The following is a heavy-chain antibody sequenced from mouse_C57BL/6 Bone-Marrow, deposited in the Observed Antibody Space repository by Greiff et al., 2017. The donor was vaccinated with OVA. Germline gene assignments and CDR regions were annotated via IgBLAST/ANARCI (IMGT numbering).Heavy chain of an antibody. CDR1: GYTFTSYW. J-gene: IGHJ4*01. D-gene: IGHD2-3*01. CDR3: ARSADGYYAMDY. CDR2: IDPSDSYT. Sequence: QVQLQQPGAELVKPGASVKLSCKASGYTFTSYWMQWVKQRPGQGLEWIGEIDPSDSYTNYTQKFKGKATLTVDTSSSTAYMQLSSLTSEDSAVYYCARSADGYYAMDYWGQGTAVTVSA. V-gene: IGHV1-50*01.